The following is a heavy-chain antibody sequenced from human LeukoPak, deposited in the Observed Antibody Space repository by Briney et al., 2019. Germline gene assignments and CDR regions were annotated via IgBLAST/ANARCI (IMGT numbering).Heavy chain of an antibody. CDR3: AREQDSSSRLDY. CDR1: GFPFRTYW. J-gene: IGHJ4*02. D-gene: IGHD3-22*01. Sequence: GGSLRLSCAASGFPFRTYWMHWVRQAPGKGLVWVSRISTDGRSTRYADPVEGRFTISRDNAENTLYLQMNSLRDEDTAVYYCAREQDSSSRLDYWGQGILVTVSS. CDR2: ISTDGRST. V-gene: IGHV3-74*01.